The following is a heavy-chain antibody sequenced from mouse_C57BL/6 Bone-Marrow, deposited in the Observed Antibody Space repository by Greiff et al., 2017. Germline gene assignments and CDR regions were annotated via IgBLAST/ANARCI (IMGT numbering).Heavy chain of an antibody. CDR2: IDPETGGT. D-gene: IGHD2-5*01. Sequence: QVQLQQSGAELVRPGASVTLSCKASGYTFTDYEMHWVKQTPVHGLEWLGAIDPETGGTAYNQKFKGKAILTADNSSSTAYMELRSLTSEDSAVYYCTRTLAYYSNYLAWFAYWGQGTLVTVSA. J-gene: IGHJ3*01. CDR1: GYTFTDYE. CDR3: TRTLAYYSNYLAWFAY. V-gene: IGHV1-15*01.